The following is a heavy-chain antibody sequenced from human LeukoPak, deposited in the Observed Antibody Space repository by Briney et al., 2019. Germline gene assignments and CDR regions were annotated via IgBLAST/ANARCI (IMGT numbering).Heavy chain of an antibody. V-gene: IGHV3-48*01. CDR3: ATFEYSSSWAFDI. CDR1: GFTFSSYS. J-gene: IGHJ3*02. D-gene: IGHD6-6*01. Sequence: GGSLRLSCAASGFTFSSYSMNWVRQAPGKGLEWVSYISSSSSTIYYADSVKGRFTISRDNAKNSLYLQMNSLRAEDTAVYYCATFEYSSSWAFDIWGQGTMVTVSS. CDR2: ISSSSSTI.